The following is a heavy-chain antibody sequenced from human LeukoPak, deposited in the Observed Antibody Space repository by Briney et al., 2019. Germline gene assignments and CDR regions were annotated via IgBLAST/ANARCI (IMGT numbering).Heavy chain of an antibody. CDR2: ISSSDTSI. D-gene: IGHD3-9*01. J-gene: IGHJ4*02. CDR1: GFTFSDYY. Sequence: PGGSLRLSCAASGFTFSDYYMSWIRQAPGKGLEWVSYISSSDTSIYYADSVKGRFTISRDNTKNSQYLQMNSLRAEDTAVYYCARGLTGRYPLTGYYSDYWGQGTLVTVSS. V-gene: IGHV3-11*01. CDR3: ARGLTGRYPLTGYYSDY.